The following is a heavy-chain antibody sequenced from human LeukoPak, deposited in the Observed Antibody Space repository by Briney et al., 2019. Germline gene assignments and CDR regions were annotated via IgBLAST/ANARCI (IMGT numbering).Heavy chain of an antibody. CDR3: AKPYSSGWYGSPFDY. V-gene: IGHV4-39*07. D-gene: IGHD6-13*01. CDR2: IYYSGST. J-gene: IGHJ4*02. Sequence: SETLSLTCTVSGGSISSSSYYWGWIRQPPGKGLEWIGSIYYSGSTYYNPSLKSRVTISVDTSKNQFSLKLSSVIAADTAVYYCAKPYSSGWYGSPFDYWGQGTLVTVSS. CDR1: GGSISSSSYY.